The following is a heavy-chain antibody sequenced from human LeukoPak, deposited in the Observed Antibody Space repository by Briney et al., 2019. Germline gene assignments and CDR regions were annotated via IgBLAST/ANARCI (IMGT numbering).Heavy chain of an antibody. D-gene: IGHD3-22*01. CDR2: MNPNSGNT. Sequence: GASVKVSCKASGYTFTSYDINWVRQATGQGLEWMGWMNPNSGNTGYAQKFQGRVTITRNTSISTAYMELSSLRSEDTAVYYCARGMPTMIDTETPYYYYYMDVWGKGTTVTVSS. J-gene: IGHJ6*03. V-gene: IGHV1-8*03. CDR3: ARGMPTMIDTETPYYYYYMDV. CDR1: GYTFTSYD.